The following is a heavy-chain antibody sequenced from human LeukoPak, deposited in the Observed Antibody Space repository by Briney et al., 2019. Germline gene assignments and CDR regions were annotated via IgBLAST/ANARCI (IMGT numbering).Heavy chain of an antibody. CDR3: VKHSAPVLAAARFDY. D-gene: IGHD2-2*01. J-gene: IGHJ4*02. Sequence: GGSLRLSCAASGFRFNTYWMSWVRQAPGKGLEWVANTKQDGNEKYYADSVKGRFTISRDNGKNTLYLQMNSLRAEDTALYYCVKHSAPVLAAARFDYWGQGNLVTVSS. CDR1: GFRFNTYW. V-gene: IGHV3-7*03. CDR2: TKQDGNEK.